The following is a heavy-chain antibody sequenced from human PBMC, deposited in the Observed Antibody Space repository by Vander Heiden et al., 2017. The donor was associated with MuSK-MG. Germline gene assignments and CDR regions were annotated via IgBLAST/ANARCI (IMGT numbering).Heavy chain of an antibody. D-gene: IGHD6-19*01. J-gene: IGHJ2*01. CDR2: IYYSGST. V-gene: IGHV4-59*01. CDR1: GGSISSYY. Sequence: QVQLQDSGPVLVKPSETLSLTCTVSGGSISSYYWSWIRQPPGMGLELIGYIYYSGSTNYNTSLKSRVTISVGTFKNQFSLKLRPLTAADTGVYCCAIDRGSGWY. CDR3: AIDRGSGWY.